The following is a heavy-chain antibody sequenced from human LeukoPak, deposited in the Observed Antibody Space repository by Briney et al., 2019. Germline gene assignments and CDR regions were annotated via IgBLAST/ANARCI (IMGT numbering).Heavy chain of an antibody. Sequence: GESPKISCKGSGYSFTSYWIGWVRQMPGKGLEWMGIIYPGDSDTRYSPSFQGQVTISADKSISTAYLQWSSLKASGTAMYYCARQETAAGTVCFDYWGQGTLVTVSS. CDR1: GYSFTSYW. J-gene: IGHJ4*02. CDR2: IYPGDSDT. D-gene: IGHD6-13*01. CDR3: ARQETAAGTVCFDY. V-gene: IGHV5-51*01.